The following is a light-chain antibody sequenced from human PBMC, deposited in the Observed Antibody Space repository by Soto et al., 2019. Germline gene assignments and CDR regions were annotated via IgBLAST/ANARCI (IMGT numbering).Light chain of an antibody. V-gene: IGKV3-15*01. CDR2: RAS. Sequence: EIVMTQSPVTLSVSPGERATLSCRASQSVGGDLAWYQQKPGQAPRLLIYRASTRATGIPARFSGSGSGTEFTLTISSLQSEDFAIYYCQQFSNWPPFTFGQGTKVEIK. CDR1: QSVGGD. CDR3: QQFSNWPPFT. J-gene: IGKJ1*01.